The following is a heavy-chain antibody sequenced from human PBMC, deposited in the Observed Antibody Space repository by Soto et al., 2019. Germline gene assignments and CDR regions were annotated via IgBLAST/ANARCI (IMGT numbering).Heavy chain of an antibody. J-gene: IGHJ3*02. V-gene: IGHV4-4*07. Sequence: KPSETLSLTCSVSGDSISTSYWSWIRQPAEKRPEWIGRIHSNGNSHYNPSLRSRVSMSMDTSKKEIYLELTSVTAADTAVYYCATYRKFFQIWGQGTKVTVSS. CDR3: ATYRKFFQI. CDR2: IHSNGNS. CDR1: GDSISTSY.